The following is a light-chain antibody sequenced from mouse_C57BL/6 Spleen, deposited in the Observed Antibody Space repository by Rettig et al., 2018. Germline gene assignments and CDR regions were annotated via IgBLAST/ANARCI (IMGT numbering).Light chain of an antibody. J-gene: IGKJ5*01. V-gene: IGKV4-55*01. CDR3: QQWSSYPPT. Sequence: QIVLTQSPAIMSASPGEKVTMTCSASSSVSFMYWYQQKPGSSPRLLIYDTSNLASGVPVRFSGRGSGTSYSLTISRMEAEDAATYYCQQWSSYPPTFGAGTKLELK. CDR1: SSVSF. CDR2: DTS.